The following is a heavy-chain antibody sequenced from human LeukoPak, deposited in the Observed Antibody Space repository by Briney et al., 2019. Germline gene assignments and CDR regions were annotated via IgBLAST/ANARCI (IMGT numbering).Heavy chain of an antibody. CDR3: ARLPYYYDSSGYYGGHYFDY. CDR2: ISHSGST. J-gene: IGHJ4*02. CDR1: GGSFSGYY. V-gene: IGHV4-34*01. Sequence: SETLSLTCAVYGGSFSGYYWSWIRQPPGKGLEWIGEISHSGSTNYNPSLKSRVTISVDTSKNQFSLKLSSVTAADTAVYYCARLPYYYDSSGYYGGHYFDYWGQGTLVTVSS. D-gene: IGHD3-22*01.